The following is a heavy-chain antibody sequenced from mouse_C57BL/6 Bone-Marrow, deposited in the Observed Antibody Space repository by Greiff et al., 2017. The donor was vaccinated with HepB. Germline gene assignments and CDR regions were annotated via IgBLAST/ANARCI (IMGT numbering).Heavy chain of an antibody. CDR3: TRFTTVVAIDY. CDR2: IYPGNSDT. V-gene: IGHV1-5*01. D-gene: IGHD1-1*01. CDR1: GYTFTSYW. Sequence: VQLQQSGTVLARPGASVKMSCKTSGYTFTSYWMHWVKQRPGQGLEWIGAIYPGNSDTSYNQKFKGKAKLTAVTSASTAYMELSSLTKEDSAVYYCTRFTTVVAIDYWGQGTTLTVSS. J-gene: IGHJ2*01.